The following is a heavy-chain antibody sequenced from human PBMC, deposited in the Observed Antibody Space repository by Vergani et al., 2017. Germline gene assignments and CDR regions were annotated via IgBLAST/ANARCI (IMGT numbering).Heavy chain of an antibody. CDR3: ATKSCCPSGWLIGYFRE. CDR2: ITYDGTQT. Sequence: VHLVESGGGVVQPGRSLRLSCVVSGFTSSYYGMHWVRQAPGKGLEWVSVITYDGTQTYYADSVKGRFTISRDNSKSTLYLQMNSLRTEDTAVYYCATKSCCPSGWLIGYFREWGQGTLVTVSS. D-gene: IGHD6-19*01. V-gene: IGHV3-30*03. J-gene: IGHJ4*02. CDR1: GFTSSYYG.